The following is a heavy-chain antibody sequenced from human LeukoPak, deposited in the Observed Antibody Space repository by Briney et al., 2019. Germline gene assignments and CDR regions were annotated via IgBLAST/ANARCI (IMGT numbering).Heavy chain of an antibody. CDR1: GFTYSRYA. Sequence: GGSLRLSRAASGFTYSRYAMRGVRPAPGRGLEGVSGISGGGSSKYYADYVKGRFTISRFNSKNTLYMKMNSLRVEDTAVYYWAKNQRDFWSGNFGGAFDNWGQGTMVTVSS. D-gene: IGHD3-3*01. CDR3: AKNQRDFWSGNFGGAFDN. CDR2: ISGGGSSK. V-gene: IGHV3-23*01. J-gene: IGHJ3*02.